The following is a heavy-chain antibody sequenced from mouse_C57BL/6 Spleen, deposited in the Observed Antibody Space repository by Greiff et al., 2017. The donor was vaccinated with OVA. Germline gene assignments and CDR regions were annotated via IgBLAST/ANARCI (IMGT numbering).Heavy chain of an antibody. V-gene: IGHV1-26*01. CDR1: GYTFTDYY. D-gene: IGHD1-1*01. J-gene: IGHJ4*01. Sequence: VQLQQSGPELVKPGASVKISCKASGYTFTDYYMNWVKQSHGKSLEWIGDINPNNGGTSYNQKFKGKATLTVDKSSSTAYMELRSLTSEDSAVYYCASLLRYYAMDYWGQGTSVTVSS. CDR2: INPNNGGT. CDR3: ASLLRYYAMDY.